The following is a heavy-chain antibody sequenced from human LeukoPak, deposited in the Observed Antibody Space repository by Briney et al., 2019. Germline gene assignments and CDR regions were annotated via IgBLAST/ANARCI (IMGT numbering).Heavy chain of an antibody. CDR1: GFTFSDYS. D-gene: IGHD3-9*01. J-gene: IGHJ4*02. V-gene: IGHV3-48*02. CDR3: ARDKDWAFGY. Sequence: GGSLRLSCAASGFTFSDYSMNWVRQAPGKGLEWISYISGSRILYADSVKGRFTVSRDIAKNSLFLQMNSLRDEDTAVYFCARDKDWAFGYWGQGSLVTVSS. CDR2: ISGSRI.